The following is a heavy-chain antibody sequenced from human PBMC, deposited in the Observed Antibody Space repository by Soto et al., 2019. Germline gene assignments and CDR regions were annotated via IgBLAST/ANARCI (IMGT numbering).Heavy chain of an antibody. V-gene: IGHV3-33*01. CDR3: ARDSFSTAVTTLTNYYYYCMDV. Sequence: QVQLVESGGGVVQPGRSLRLSCAASGFTFSSYGMHWVRQAPGKGLEWVAVIWYDGSNKYYADSVKGRFTISRDNSKNTLYLQMNSLRAEDTAVYYCARDSFSTAVTTLTNYYYYCMDVWGQGTTVTVSS. J-gene: IGHJ6*02. CDR2: IWYDGSNK. D-gene: IGHD4-17*01. CDR1: GFTFSSYG.